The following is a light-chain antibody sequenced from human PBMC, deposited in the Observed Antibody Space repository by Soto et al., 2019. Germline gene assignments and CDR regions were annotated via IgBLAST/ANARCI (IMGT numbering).Light chain of an antibody. CDR3: ATWDDSLNGYV. Sequence: QSVLAHPPSSSCTALQRVTISWSGSSSKFGTNTVHWYHHLPGTAPKLLIYGNNQRPSGVPDRFSGSSSGTSASLAISGLRSEDEPDYYCATWDDSLNGYVFGTGTKVTVL. J-gene: IGLJ1*01. CDR1: SSKFGTNT. V-gene: IGLV1-44*01. CDR2: GNN.